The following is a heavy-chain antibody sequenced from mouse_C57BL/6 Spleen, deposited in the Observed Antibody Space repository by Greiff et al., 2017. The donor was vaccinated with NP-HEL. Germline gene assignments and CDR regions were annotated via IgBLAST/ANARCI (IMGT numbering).Heavy chain of an antibody. CDR1: GYAFSSSW. CDR2: IYPGDGDT. J-gene: IGHJ4*01. V-gene: IGHV1-82*01. CDR3: AREGGYAMDY. Sequence: VKLQQSGPELVKPGASVKISCKASGYAFSSSWMNWVKQRPGKGLEWIGRIYPGDGDTNYNGKFKGKATLTADKSSSTAYMQLSSLTSEDSAVYFCAREGGYAMDYWGQGTSVTVSS.